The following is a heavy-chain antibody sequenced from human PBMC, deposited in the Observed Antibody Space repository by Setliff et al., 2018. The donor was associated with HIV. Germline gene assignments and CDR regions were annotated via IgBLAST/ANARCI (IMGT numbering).Heavy chain of an antibody. CDR3: ARQYGAVKSVVTVVAKYFPH. CDR1: GGSIRSSSYY. V-gene: IGHV4-39*01. J-gene: IGHJ1*01. Sequence: LSLTCNVSGGSIRSSSYYWGWIRQPPGKGLEWIGSIYYRGSTYYNPSLKSRLTISVDTSKNHFSLKLTSVTAADTAVYYWARQYGAVKSVVTVVAKYFPHWGQGTLVTVSS. D-gene: IGHD2-21*02. CDR2: IYYRGST.